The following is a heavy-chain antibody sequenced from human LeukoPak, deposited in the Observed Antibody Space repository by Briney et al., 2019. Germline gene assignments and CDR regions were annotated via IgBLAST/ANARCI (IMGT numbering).Heavy chain of an antibody. V-gene: IGHV4-61*02. CDR1: GDSISSGDYY. Sequence: SETLSLTCTVSGDSISSGDYYWSWIRQPAGKGLEWIGRISSSGSTNYNPSLKSRVTISVDTSKNQFSLKLSSVTAADTAVYYCAKSYDSSGYYSINAFDIWGQGTMVTVSS. D-gene: IGHD3-22*01. CDR2: ISSSGST. CDR3: AKSYDSSGYYSINAFDI. J-gene: IGHJ3*02.